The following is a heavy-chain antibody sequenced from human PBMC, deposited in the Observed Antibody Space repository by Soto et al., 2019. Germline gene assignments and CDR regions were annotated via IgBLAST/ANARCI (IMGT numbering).Heavy chain of an antibody. V-gene: IGHV4-39*01. D-gene: IGHD3-10*01. J-gene: IGHJ4*02. CDR2: IYYSGST. Sequence: QLQLQESGPGLVKPSETLSLTCTVSGGSISSSSYYWGWIRQPPGKGLGWIGSIYYSGSTYYNPSLKSRVTISVDTSKTQFSLKLSSVTAADTAVDYCARTEEPGVAGPTVFDYWGQGTLVTVSS. CDR1: GGSISSSSYY. CDR3: ARTEEPGVAGPTVFDY.